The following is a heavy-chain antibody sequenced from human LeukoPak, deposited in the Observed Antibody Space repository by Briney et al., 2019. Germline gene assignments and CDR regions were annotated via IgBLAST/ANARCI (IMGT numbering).Heavy chain of an antibody. Sequence: GASVKVSCKASGYTFTSYDINWVRQATGQGLEWMGGIIPIFGTANYAQKFQGRVTITTDESTSTAYMELSSLRSEDTAMYYCATARGVMDYSNYGNWFDPWGQGTLVTVSS. J-gene: IGHJ5*02. CDR2: IIPIFGTA. CDR1: GYTFTSYD. D-gene: IGHD4-11*01. V-gene: IGHV1-69*05. CDR3: ATARGVMDYSNYGNWFDP.